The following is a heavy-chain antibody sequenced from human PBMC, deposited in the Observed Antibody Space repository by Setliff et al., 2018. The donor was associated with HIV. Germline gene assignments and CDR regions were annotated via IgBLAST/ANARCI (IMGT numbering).Heavy chain of an antibody. CDR2: INPTGGST. Sequence: ASVKVSCKPSGYSFTNHYMHWVRQAPGQGLEWMGVINPTGGSTRNTQKFQGRVAMTRDASTSTVYMELSSLRSEDTAVYYCASAGAWQRNALDIWGQGTMVTV. D-gene: IGHD5-12*01. J-gene: IGHJ3*02. V-gene: IGHV1-46*01. CDR1: GYSFTNHY. CDR3: ASAGAWQRNALDI.